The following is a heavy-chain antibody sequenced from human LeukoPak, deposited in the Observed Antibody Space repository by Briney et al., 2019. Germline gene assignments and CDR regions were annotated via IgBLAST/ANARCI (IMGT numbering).Heavy chain of an antibody. V-gene: IGHV4-61*01. J-gene: IGHJ4*02. CDR2: IYASGNT. Sequence: SETLSLTCTVSGGSVSSASYCWTWIRQPPGKGLEWIGYIYASGNTNYNPSLKSRVTISVDTSKNQFSLKLSSVTAADTAVYYCARDPPVAGTSWGQGTLVTVSS. CDR3: ARDPPVAGTS. D-gene: IGHD6-19*01. CDR1: GGSVSSASYC.